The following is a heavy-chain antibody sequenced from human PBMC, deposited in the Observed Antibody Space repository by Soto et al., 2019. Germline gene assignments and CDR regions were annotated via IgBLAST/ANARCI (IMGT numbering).Heavy chain of an antibody. CDR1: GGSISSGDYQ. CDR2: IYYSGST. CDR3: AREFTMEIDY. J-gene: IGHJ4*02. D-gene: IGHD1-1*01. V-gene: IGHV4-30-4*01. Sequence: QVQLQESGRGLVKPSQTLSLTCTVSGGSISSGDYQWRWIRQPPGKGLELIGYIYYSGSTHSNPSLWSRVTISVGTSKSQFCLKVSSVTAAATAVYYCAREFTMEIDYWGQGTPDTVSS.